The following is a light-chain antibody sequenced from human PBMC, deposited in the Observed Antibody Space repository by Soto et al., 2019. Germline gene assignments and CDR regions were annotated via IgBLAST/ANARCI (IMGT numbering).Light chain of an antibody. J-gene: IGKJ2*01. CDR3: EQYGISPPNT. CDR2: GAS. CDR1: QTVSSTY. Sequence: EIVLTQSQRTLSLSPGERASLSCRANQTVSSTYLAWYQQKPGQAPRLLIYGASNRATGIPDRFSGSGSGTDFSLTISRLEPEDFAVYYCEQYGISPPNTFGQGTKLEIK. V-gene: IGKV3-20*01.